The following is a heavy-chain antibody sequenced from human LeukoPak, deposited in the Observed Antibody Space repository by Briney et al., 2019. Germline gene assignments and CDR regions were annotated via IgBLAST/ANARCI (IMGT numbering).Heavy chain of an antibody. CDR2: ISGSGAGT. CDR1: GFPFSRYW. J-gene: IGHJ4*02. V-gene: IGHV3-23*01. Sequence: GGSLRLSCAASGFPFSRYWLSWVRQAPGKGLEWVSGISGSGAGTYYADSVKGRFTISRDNSKNTLYLQMNSLRAEDTAVYYCAKMVREFYTISYYFDYWGQGTLVTVSS. CDR3: AKMVREFYTISYYFDY. D-gene: IGHD2-8*01.